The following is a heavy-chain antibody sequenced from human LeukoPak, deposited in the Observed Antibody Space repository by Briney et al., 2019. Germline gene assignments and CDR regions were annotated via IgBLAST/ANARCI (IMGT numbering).Heavy chain of an antibody. V-gene: IGHV4-38-2*02. CDR3: ARAFFDYPPPYCYYYMDV. Sequence: SETLSLTCTVSGYSISSGYYWGWIRQPPGKGLEWIGSIYHSGSTYYNPSLKSRVTISVDTSKNQFSLKLSSVTAADTAVYYCARAFFDYPPPYCYYYMDVWGKGTTVTVSS. CDR2: IYHSGST. D-gene: IGHD3-9*01. J-gene: IGHJ6*03. CDR1: GYSISSGYY.